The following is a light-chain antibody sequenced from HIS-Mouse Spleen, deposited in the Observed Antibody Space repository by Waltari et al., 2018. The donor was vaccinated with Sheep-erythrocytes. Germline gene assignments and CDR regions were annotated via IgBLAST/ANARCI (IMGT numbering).Light chain of an antibody. J-gene: IGLJ3*02. CDR1: SSYVGSYNL. CDR3: CSYAGSSTWV. V-gene: IGLV2-23*01. CDR2: EGS. Sequence: QSALTQPASVSGSPGQSITISCTGTSSYVGSYNLVPWYQQHPGKAPKLMIDEGSKRPSGVSNRFSGSKSGNTASLTISGLQAEDEADYYCCSYAGSSTWVFGGGTKLTVL.